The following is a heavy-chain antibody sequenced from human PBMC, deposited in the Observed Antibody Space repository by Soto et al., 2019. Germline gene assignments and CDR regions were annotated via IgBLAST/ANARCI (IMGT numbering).Heavy chain of an antibody. Sequence: PGGSLRLSCAASGFTSSSYGMHWVRQAPGKGLEWVAVISYDGSNKYYADSVKGRFTISRDNSKNTLYLQMNSLRAEDTAVYYCAKAGYGGPYYYYGMDVWGQGTTVTVSS. J-gene: IGHJ6*02. D-gene: IGHD4-17*01. V-gene: IGHV3-30*18. CDR3: AKAGYGGPYYYYGMDV. CDR2: ISYDGSNK. CDR1: GFTSSSYG.